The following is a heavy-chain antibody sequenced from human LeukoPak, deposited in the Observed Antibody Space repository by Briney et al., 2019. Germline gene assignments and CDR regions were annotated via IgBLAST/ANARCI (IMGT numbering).Heavy chain of an antibody. Sequence: SVKVSCKASGGTFSSYAISWVRQAPGQGLEWMGGIIPIFGTANYAQKFQGRVTITADESTSTAYMELSSLRSEDTAVYYCARVSRRYCSCTSCPPPPFDYWGQGTLVTVSS. CDR1: GGTFSSYA. V-gene: IGHV1-69*13. CDR2: IIPIFGTA. D-gene: IGHD2-2*01. J-gene: IGHJ4*02. CDR3: ARVSRRYCSCTSCPPPPFDY.